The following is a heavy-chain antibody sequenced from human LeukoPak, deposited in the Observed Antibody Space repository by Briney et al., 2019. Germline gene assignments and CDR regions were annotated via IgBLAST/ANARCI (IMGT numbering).Heavy chain of an antibody. J-gene: IGHJ4*02. CDR3: ARDRHGGYYYDSSGSFDY. Sequence: ASVKVSCKASGYTFTSYYMHWVRQAPGQGLEWMGIINPSGGSTSYAQKFQGRVTMTRDTFTSTVYMELSSLRSEDTAVYYCARDRHGGYYYDSSGSFDYWGQGTLVTVSS. CDR1: GYTFTSYY. V-gene: IGHV1-46*01. CDR2: INPSGGST. D-gene: IGHD3-22*01.